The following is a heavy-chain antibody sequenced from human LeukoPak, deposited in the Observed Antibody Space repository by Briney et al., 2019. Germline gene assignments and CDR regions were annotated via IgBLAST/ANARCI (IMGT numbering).Heavy chain of an antibody. CDR1: GFTFSSYA. CDR2: ISGSGGST. V-gene: IGHV3-23*01. CDR3: AKDGPRYCSSGCPLFDY. D-gene: IGHD6-19*01. Sequence: PGGSLRLSCAASGFTFSSYAMSWVRQAPGKGLEWVSAISGSGGSTYYADSVKGRFTISRDNSKNTLYLQMNSLRAEDTAVYYCAKDGPRYCSSGCPLFDYWGQGTLVTVSS. J-gene: IGHJ4*02.